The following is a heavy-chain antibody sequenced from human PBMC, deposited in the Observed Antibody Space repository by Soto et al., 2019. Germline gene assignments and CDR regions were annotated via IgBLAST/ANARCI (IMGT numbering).Heavy chain of an antibody. Sequence: GGALRPSWTAPGFTLCTTAMTWGRPGSGEGLGWVSALRGTGGNTYYAESVKGRFTIPRDNSKRTLYLQMTSLRAEDTALYFCAKYRGSTWDQLYVASRGKGTTVIVSS. J-gene: IGHJ6*04. V-gene: IGHV3-23*01. CDR1: GFTLCTTA. CDR3: AKYRGSTWDQLYVAS. D-gene: IGHD6-6*01. CDR2: LRGTGGNT.